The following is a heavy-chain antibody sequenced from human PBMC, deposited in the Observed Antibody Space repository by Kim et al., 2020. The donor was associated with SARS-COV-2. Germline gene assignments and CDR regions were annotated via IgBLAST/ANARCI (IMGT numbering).Heavy chain of an antibody. D-gene: IGHD5-12*01. V-gene: IGHV4-59*01. CDR3: ARGGRDGYNLH. CDR2: MYYSGTT. Sequence: SETLSLTCTVSGGSISGYYWIWIRQPPGKGLEWIGYMYYSGTTNYNPSLKSRVTISVDTSKNQFSLSLSSVTAADTAMYYCARGGRDGYNLHWGQGTLVT. J-gene: IGHJ4*02. CDR1: GGSISGYY.